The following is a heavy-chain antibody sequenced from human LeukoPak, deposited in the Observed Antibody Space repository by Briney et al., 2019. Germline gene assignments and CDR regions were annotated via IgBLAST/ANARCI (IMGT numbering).Heavy chain of an antibody. CDR1: EFTFSSYT. Sequence: TGGSLRLSCAASEFTFSSYTMNWVRQAPRKGLEWVSSISSSSSYIYYADSVKGRFTISRDNAKISLYLQMNSLRAEDTAVHYCARGDYYMDVWGKGTTVTVSS. V-gene: IGHV3-21*01. J-gene: IGHJ6*03. CDR3: ARGDYYMDV. CDR2: ISSSSSYI.